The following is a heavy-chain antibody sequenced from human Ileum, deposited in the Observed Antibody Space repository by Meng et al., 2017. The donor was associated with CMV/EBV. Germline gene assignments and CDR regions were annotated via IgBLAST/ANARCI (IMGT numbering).Heavy chain of an antibody. J-gene: IGHJ4*02. D-gene: IGHD2-2*01. CDR2: ISSSSRSI. CDR1: GFTFSSYS. Sequence: GESLKISCAASGFTFSSYSMTWVRQAPGKGLDWVSTISSSSRSIYHEDSVRGRFSISRDNAENSLYLQMNSLRVEDTAVYFCVRGLCSYTSCPEYWGQGTLVTVSS. CDR3: VRGLCSYTSCPEY. V-gene: IGHV3-21*01.